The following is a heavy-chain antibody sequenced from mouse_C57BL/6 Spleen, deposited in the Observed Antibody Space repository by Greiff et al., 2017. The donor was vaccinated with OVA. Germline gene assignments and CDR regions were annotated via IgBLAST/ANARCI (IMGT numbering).Heavy chain of an antibody. V-gene: IGHV1-59*01. CDR3: QTAQAHYYAMDY. Sequence: QVQLQQPGAELVRPGTSVKLSCKASGYTFTSYWMHWVKQRPGPGLEWIGVIDPSDSYTNYNQKFKGKATLTVDTSSSTAYMPLSSLTSEDSAVYYCQTAQAHYYAMDYWGQGTSVTVSS. CDR2: IDPSDSYT. CDR1: GYTFTSYW. D-gene: IGHD3-2*02. J-gene: IGHJ4*01.